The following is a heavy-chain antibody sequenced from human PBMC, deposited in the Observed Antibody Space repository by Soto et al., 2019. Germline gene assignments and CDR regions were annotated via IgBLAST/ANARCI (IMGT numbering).Heavy chain of an antibody. D-gene: IGHD4-17*01. V-gene: IGHV2-5*02. CDR2: IYWDDDK. CDR3: AHRRMTTVTPYYFDY. J-gene: IGHJ4*02. Sequence: QITLKESGPTLVKPTQTLTLTCTFSGFSLSTSGVGVGWIRQPPGKALEWLALIYWDDDKRYSPSLKSRHTITKHTSKNLVVLTMTNMDPVDTATYYCAHRRMTTVTPYYFDYWGQGTLVTVSS. CDR1: GFSLSTSGVG.